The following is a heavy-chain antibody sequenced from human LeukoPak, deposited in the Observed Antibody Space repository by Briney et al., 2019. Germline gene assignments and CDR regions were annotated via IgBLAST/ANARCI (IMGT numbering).Heavy chain of an antibody. CDR2: ISGTGNRT. CDR1: GFTFSSYD. CDR3: AKDPDDFWSGYSVDY. V-gene: IGHV3-23*01. D-gene: IGHD3-3*01. Sequence: GGTLRLSCAASGFTFSSYDMSWVRQAPGKGLEWVSAISGTGNRTYYADSVKGRFTISRDNSKNTLYLQMNSLRAEDTAVYYCAKDPDDFWSGYSVDYWGQGTLVTVSS. J-gene: IGHJ4*02.